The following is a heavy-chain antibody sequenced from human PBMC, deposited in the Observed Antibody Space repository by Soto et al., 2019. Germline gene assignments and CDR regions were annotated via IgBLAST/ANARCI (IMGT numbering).Heavy chain of an antibody. CDR2: IYYSGST. CDR3: AADSTGDPLFDY. D-gene: IGHD2-2*01. Sequence: SETLSLTCTVSGGSISSYYWSWIRQPPGKGLEWIGYIYYSGSTNYNPSLKSRVTISVDTSKNQFSLKLSSVTAADTAVYYCAADSTGDPLFDYWGQGTLVTVSS. V-gene: IGHV4-59*01. J-gene: IGHJ4*02. CDR1: GGSISSYY.